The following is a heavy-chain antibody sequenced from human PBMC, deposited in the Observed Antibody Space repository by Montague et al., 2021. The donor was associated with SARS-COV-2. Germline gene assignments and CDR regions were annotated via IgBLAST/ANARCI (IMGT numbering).Heavy chain of an antibody. CDR3: ARRCTSGGYCHGGH. Sequence: SETLSLTCTVSGVAERRRRSEEHTSEHQSPKELECSGMLDKRNNTHHNPSLNRRVSISVDTSKSQLSLKVMSVTAADTAVYYCARRCTSGGYCHGGHWGQGTLVTVSS. V-gene: IGHV4-39*01. D-gene: IGHD2-21*02. CDR2: LDKRNNT. CDR1: GVAERRRRSE. J-gene: IGHJ4*02.